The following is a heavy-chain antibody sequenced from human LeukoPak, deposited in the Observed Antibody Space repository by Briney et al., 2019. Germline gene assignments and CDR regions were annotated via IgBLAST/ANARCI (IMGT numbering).Heavy chain of an antibody. CDR1: GFTLSSYS. CDR3: ARVGSNQWLNY. V-gene: IGHV3-48*01. J-gene: IGHJ4*02. D-gene: IGHD6-19*01. Sequence: QSGGSSRLSCAASGFTLSSYSMNWVRQAPGKGLEWVSYISGGSSTIYYADSVKGRFTVSRDNAKNSLYLLMDTLRAEDTAVYYCARVGSNQWLNYWGQGTLVTVSS. CDR2: ISGGSSTI.